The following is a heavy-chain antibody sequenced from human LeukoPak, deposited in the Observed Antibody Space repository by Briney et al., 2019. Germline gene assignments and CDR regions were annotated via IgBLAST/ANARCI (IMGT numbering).Heavy chain of an antibody. CDR2: ISGNGAGT. V-gene: IGHV3-23*01. Sequence: GGSLRLSCAASAFTFSNYAMSWVRQAPGKGLEWVSGISGNGAGTFYADSVKGRFTISRDNSKNTMYLQMDSLRDEDTAVYHCARRLVVTASSHWYFDLWGRGTPVTVSS. J-gene: IGHJ2*01. CDR1: AFTFSNYA. D-gene: IGHD2-21*02. CDR3: ARRLVVTASSHWYFDL.